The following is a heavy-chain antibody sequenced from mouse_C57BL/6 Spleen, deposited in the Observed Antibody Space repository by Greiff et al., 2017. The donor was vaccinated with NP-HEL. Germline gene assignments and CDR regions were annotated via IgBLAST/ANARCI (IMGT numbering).Heavy chain of an antibody. CDR2: ISSGSSTI. CDR3: ARGLLRRDFDS. D-gene: IGHD1-2*01. J-gene: IGHJ2*01. Sequence: EVQRVESGGGLVKPGGSLKLSCAASGFTFSDYGMHWVRQAPEKGLEWVAYISSGSSTIYYADTVKGRFTISRDNAKNTRFLQRTSLRPEDTAMYYCARGLLRRDFDSWGQGTTHTVSS. V-gene: IGHV5-17*01. CDR1: GFTFSDYG.